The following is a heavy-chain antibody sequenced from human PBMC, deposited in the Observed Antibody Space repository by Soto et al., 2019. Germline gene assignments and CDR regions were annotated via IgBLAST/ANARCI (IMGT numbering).Heavy chain of an antibody. CDR3: ARPASLWLFPY. V-gene: IGHV1-18*01. J-gene: IGHJ4*02. CDR2: INVYNGNT. Sequence: QVQLVQSGPEVKKPGASVKVSCKASGYTFTKYGISWVRQAPGQGLEWMGWINVYNGNTDYVEKLQGRVTMTTDPSTRTAYMELRGLRSADTAVYYCARPASLWLFPYWGQGTLVTVSS. CDR1: GYTFTKYG. D-gene: IGHD5-18*01.